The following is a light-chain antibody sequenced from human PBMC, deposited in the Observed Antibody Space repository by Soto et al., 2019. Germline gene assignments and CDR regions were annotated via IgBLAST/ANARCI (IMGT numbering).Light chain of an antibody. CDR2: GNS. V-gene: IGLV1-40*01. J-gene: IGLJ2*01. Sequence: QSVLTQPPSVSGAPGQRVTISCTGSSSNIGAGYDVHWYQQLPGTAPKLLIYGNSNRPSGVPDRFSGSKSGTSASLAITGLQAEDEADYYCQSYDSSLRGRDVFGGGTKLTVL. CDR3: QSYDSSLRGRDV. CDR1: SSNIGAGYD.